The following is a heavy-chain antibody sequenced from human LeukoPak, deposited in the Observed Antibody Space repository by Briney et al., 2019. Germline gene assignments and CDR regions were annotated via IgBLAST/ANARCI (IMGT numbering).Heavy chain of an antibody. CDR3: AKDIRKDYYDSRGLFDY. V-gene: IGHV3-9*03. D-gene: IGHD3-22*01. J-gene: IGHJ4*02. Sequence: GGSLRLXCAASGFTCDDYAMHWVRQAPGKGLEWVSGISWNSGSIGYADSVKGRFTISRDNAKNSLYLQMNSLRAEDMALYYCAKDIRKDYYDSRGLFDYWGQGTLVTVSS. CDR2: ISWNSGSI. CDR1: GFTCDDYA.